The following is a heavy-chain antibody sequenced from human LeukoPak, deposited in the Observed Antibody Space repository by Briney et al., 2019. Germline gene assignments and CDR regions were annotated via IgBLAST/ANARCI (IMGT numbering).Heavy chain of an antibody. V-gene: IGHV3-11*03. CDR2: ISTSGTYT. CDR3: ARGHYGLDV. Sequence: GGSLRLSCAASGFTFSDHYMSWIRQVPGKGLEWVSYISTSGTYTDYADSVKGRFTISRDNAKNSLYLQMNSLRAEDTAVYYCARGHYGLDVWGQGTTVTVSS. J-gene: IGHJ6*02. CDR1: GFTFSDHY.